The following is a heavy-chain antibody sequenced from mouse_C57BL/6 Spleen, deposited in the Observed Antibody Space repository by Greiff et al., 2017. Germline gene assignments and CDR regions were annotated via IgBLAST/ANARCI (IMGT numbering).Heavy chain of an antibody. Sequence: VQLQQSGPELVKPGASVKISCKASGYAFSSSWMNWVKQRPGKGLEWIGRIYPGDGDTNYNGKFKGKATLTADKSSSTAYMQLSSLTSEDSAVYFCARGGDGYRFDYWGQGTTLTVSS. CDR2: IYPGDGDT. CDR1: GYAFSSSW. J-gene: IGHJ2*01. CDR3: ARGGDGYRFDY. D-gene: IGHD2-3*01. V-gene: IGHV1-82*01.